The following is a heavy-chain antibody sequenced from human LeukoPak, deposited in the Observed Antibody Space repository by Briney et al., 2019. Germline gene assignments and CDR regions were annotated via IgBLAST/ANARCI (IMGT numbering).Heavy chain of an antibody. CDR3: ARVYCSGGSCYGYFDY. CDR2: IYYSGST. D-gene: IGHD2-15*01. V-gene: IGHV4-59*01. Sequence: PSETLSLTCPVSGGSISSYYWSWLRQPPGKGLAWIGYIYYSGSTNYNPSLKSRVTISVDTSKNQFSLKLSSVTAADTAVYYCARVYCSGGSCYGYFDYWGQGTLVTVSA. CDR1: GGSISSYY. J-gene: IGHJ4*02.